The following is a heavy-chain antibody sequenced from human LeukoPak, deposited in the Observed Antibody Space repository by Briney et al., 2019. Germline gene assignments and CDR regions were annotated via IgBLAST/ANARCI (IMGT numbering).Heavy chain of an antibody. CDR3: ARGSLASSGWFLADY. CDR2: INTGNGDT. D-gene: IGHD6-19*01. J-gene: IGHJ4*02. CDR1: GYTFTSNA. Sequence: GASVKVSCKASGYTFTSNAMHWVRQAPGQRLEWMGWINTGNGDTKYSQKFQDRVTITRDTSANTAYMELSSLESEDAAVYYCARGSLASSGWFLADYWGQGTLVTVSS. V-gene: IGHV1-3*04.